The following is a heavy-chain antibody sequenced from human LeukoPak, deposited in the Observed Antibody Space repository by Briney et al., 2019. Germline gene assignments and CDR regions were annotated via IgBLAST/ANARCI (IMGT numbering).Heavy chain of an antibody. CDR3: ARDGLGVSLYSNYAFDY. Sequence: GASVKVSCKASGGTFSGYAISWARQAPGQGLEWMGGIIPIFGTANYAQKFQGRVTITADESTSTAYMELSSLRSEDTAVYYCARDGLGVSLYSNYAFDYWGQGTLVTVSS. D-gene: IGHD4-11*01. CDR2: IIPIFGTA. CDR1: GGTFSGYA. V-gene: IGHV1-69*13. J-gene: IGHJ4*02.